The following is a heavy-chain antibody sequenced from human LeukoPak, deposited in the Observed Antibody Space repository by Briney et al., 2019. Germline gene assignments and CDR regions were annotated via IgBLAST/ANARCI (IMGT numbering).Heavy chain of an antibody. V-gene: IGHV3-53*01. CDR1: GFTVSNNH. CDR3: ARDRVEVTTSMLGGVKRTVTDYYGMDV. D-gene: IGHD3-16*01. Sequence: QSGGSLRLSCGASGFTVSNNHMSWVRQAPGKGLEWVSITYSDGTTYYADSVKGRFTISRDNSRNTLYVQMNSLRAEDTAVYFCARDRVEVTTSMLGGVKRTVTDYYGMDVWGQGTTVTVSS. CDR2: TYSDGTT. J-gene: IGHJ6*02.